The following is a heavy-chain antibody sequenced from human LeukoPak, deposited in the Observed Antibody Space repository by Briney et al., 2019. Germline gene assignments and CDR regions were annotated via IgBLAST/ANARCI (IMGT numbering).Heavy chain of an antibody. Sequence: GGSLRLSCAASGFTFSSYTMHWVRQAPGKGLEWISLLSYDGSNDYYADSVKGRFSISRDNSRNTLYLQMGSLRAEDTAVYYCARTYYYDRSGYYDNWFDPWGQGTLVTVAS. D-gene: IGHD3-22*01. V-gene: IGHV3-30-3*01. CDR2: LSYDGSND. CDR1: GFTFSSYT. J-gene: IGHJ5*02. CDR3: ARTYYYDRSGYYDNWFDP.